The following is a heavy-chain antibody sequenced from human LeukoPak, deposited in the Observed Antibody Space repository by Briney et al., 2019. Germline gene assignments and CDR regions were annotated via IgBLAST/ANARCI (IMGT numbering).Heavy chain of an antibody. CDR1: GFTFDDYA. CDR2: ISRISGTL. D-gene: IGHD2-2*02. Sequence: GGSLRLSCAASGFTFDDYAMQWVRQAPGKGLEWVSGISRISGTLGSADSLKGPFTLSRDNAKNSLYLQMNSLRSEDTAEYYCARVAAEVVGVPGAIGFGWLRRDYYYMDVWGKGTTVTVSS. CDR3: ARVAAEVVGVPGAIGFGWLRRDYYYMDV. J-gene: IGHJ6*03. V-gene: IGHV3-9*01.